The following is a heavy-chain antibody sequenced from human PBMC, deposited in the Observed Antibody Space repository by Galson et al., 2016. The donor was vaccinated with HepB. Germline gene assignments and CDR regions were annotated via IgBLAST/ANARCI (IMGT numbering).Heavy chain of an antibody. D-gene: IGHD3-10*01. CDR2: IYYSGNT. V-gene: IGHV4-39*01. CDR1: RLSIRSSGYY. Sequence: SETLSLTCTVTRLSIRSSGYYWAWIRQPPGKGLEWIGTIYYSGNTYYNPSLKSRVTVSADMSKNQFSLNLRSVTAADTAVYYCASGAGGSYSAFEVWGQGALIPVSS. CDR3: ASGAGGSYSAFEV. J-gene: IGHJ4*02.